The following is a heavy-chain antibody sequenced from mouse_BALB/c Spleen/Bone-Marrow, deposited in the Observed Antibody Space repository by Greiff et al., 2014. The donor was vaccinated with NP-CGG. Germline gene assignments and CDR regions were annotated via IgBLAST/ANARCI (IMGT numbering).Heavy chain of an antibody. CDR1: GYSITSDYA. V-gene: IGHV3-2*02. Sequence: VQLKESGPGLVKPSQSLSLTCTVTGYSITSDYAWNWIRQFPGNELEWMGYISYSGSTSYNPSLKSRISITRDTSKNQFFLQLNSVTTEDTATYYCARKALYYAMDYWGQGTSVTVSS. J-gene: IGHJ4*01. CDR2: ISYSGST. CDR3: ARKALYYAMDY.